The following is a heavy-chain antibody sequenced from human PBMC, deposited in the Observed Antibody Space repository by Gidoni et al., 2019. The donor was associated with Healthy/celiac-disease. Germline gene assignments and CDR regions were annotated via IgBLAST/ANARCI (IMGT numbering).Heavy chain of an antibody. CDR1: GYTLIELS. CDR2: FDPEDGET. V-gene: IGHV1-24*01. D-gene: IGHD4-17*01. J-gene: IGHJ3*02. CDR3: ATVMTTVTRSDAFDI. Sequence: QVQLVQSGAEVKKPGGSVKVSCKVSGYTLIELSMHWVRQAPGKGLEWMGGFDPEDGETIYAQKFQGRVTMTEDTSTDTAYMELSSLRSEDTAVYYCATVMTTVTRSDAFDIWGQGTMVTVSS.